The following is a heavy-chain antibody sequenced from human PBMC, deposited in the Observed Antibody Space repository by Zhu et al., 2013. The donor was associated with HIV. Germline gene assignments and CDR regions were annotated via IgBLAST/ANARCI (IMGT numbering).Heavy chain of an antibody. V-gene: IGHV1-2*02. CDR1: GYTFTDFY. Sequence: QVQLVQSGAEVKKPGASVKVSCTASGYTFTDFYVHWVRQAPGQGLEWMGWIDPKSGGTNYAQRFQGSVTMTRDTSSSTTYMELNSLRYDDTATYYCAKLNWGTHGFDIWGQGTMVTVSS. D-gene: IGHD3-16*01. CDR3: AKLNWGTHGFDI. J-gene: IGHJ3*02. CDR2: IDPKSGGT.